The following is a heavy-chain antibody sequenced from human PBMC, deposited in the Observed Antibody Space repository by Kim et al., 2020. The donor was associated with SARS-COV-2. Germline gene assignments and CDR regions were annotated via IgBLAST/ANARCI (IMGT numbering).Heavy chain of an antibody. D-gene: IGHD3-3*01. V-gene: IGHV3-66*04. J-gene: IGHJ4*02. CDR3: ARPTMFRFSEWVPPPDS. Sequence: SVKGRFIISRDNSKNTLYLQMNSLRAEDTAVYYCARPTMFRFSEWVPPPDSWGQGTLVTVSS.